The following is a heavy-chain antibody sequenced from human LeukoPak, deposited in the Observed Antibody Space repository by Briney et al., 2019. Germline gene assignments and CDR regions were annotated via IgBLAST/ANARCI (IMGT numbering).Heavy chain of an antibody. CDR2: ISSSSSYI. V-gene: IGHV3-21*01. J-gene: IGHJ6*04. D-gene: IGHD3-10*02. CDR3: AELGITMIGGV. Sequence: KTGGSLRLSCAASGFTFSSYSMKWVRQAPGKGLEWVSSISSSSSYIYYADSVKGRFTISRDNAKNSLYLQMNSLRAEDTAVYYCAELGITMIGGVWGKGTTVTISS. CDR1: GFTFSSYS.